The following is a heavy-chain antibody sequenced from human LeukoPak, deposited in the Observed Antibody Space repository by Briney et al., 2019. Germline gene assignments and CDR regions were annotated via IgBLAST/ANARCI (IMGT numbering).Heavy chain of an antibody. D-gene: IGHD6-19*01. J-gene: IGHJ3*02. Sequence: AASVKVSCKASGYTFTSYAMNWVRQAPGQGLEWMGWINPNSGDTNYSQKFQGRVSMARDTSINTAYMELSRLTSDDTAVYYCARDLYSSGWTDAFDIWGQGTMVTVSS. V-gene: IGHV1-2*02. CDR2: INPNSGDT. CDR3: ARDLYSSGWTDAFDI. CDR1: GYTFTSYA.